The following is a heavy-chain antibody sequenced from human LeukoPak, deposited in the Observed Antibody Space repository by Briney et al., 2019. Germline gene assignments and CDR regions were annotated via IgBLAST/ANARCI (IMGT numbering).Heavy chain of an antibody. CDR3: ARGDILTGSADY. V-gene: IGHV3-48*04. CDR2: VSSGSDSI. D-gene: IGHD3-9*01. J-gene: IGHJ4*02. CDR1: GFTFSNYH. Sequence: GGSLRLSCAASGFTFSNYHMNWVRQAPGKGLEWVSHVSSGSDSIRYADSVKGRFTISRDNAKNSLYLHMNSLRAEDTAVYYCARGDILTGSADYWGQGTLVTVSS.